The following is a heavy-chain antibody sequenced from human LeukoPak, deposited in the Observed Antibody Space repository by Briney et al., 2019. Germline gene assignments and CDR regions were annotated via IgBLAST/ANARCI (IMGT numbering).Heavy chain of an antibody. CDR2: IYSGGST. CDR1: GFTVSSNY. CDR3: ARDSSGWYYFDS. J-gene: IGHJ4*02. V-gene: IGHV3-66*01. D-gene: IGHD6-19*01. Sequence: GGSLRLSCVASGFTVSSNYMSWVRQAPGKGLEWVSVIYSGGSTYYADSVKARFTISRDNSKNMLYLQMNSLRAEDTAVYYCARDSSGWYYFDSWGQGTLVTVSS.